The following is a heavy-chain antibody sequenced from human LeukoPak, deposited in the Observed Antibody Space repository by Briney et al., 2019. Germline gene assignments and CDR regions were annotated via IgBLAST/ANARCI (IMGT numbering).Heavy chain of an antibody. CDR2: INHSGST. Sequence: PSETLSLTCAVYGGSFSGYYWSWIRQPPGKGLEWIGEINHSGSTNYNPSLKSRVTISVDTSKNQSSLKLSSVTAADTAVYYCARARRGYCSSTSCPTANDYWGQGTLVTVSS. J-gene: IGHJ4*02. CDR3: ARARRGYCSSTSCPTANDY. D-gene: IGHD2-2*01. V-gene: IGHV4-34*01. CDR1: GGSFSGYY.